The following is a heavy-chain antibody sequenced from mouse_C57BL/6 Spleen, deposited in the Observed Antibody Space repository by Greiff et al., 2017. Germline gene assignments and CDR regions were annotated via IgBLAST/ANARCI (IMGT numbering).Heavy chain of an antibody. CDR1: GYTFTDYN. J-gene: IGHJ2*01. Sequence: EVQRVESGPELVKPGASVKIPCKASGYTFTDYNMDWVKQSHGKSLEWIGDINPNNGGTIYNQKFKGKATLTVDKSSSTAYMELRSLTSEDTAVYYCARGYYDYDGGYYFDYWGQGTTLTVSS. CDR2: INPNNGGT. V-gene: IGHV1-18*01. D-gene: IGHD2-4*01. CDR3: ARGYYDYDGGYYFDY.